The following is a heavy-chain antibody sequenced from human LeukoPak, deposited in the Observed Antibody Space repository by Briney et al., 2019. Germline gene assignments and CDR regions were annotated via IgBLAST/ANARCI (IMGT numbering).Heavy chain of an antibody. CDR2: INHSGST. CDR3: ASRRRGYYGSGSPYDF. D-gene: IGHD3-10*01. V-gene: IGHV4-34*01. CDR1: GGSFSGYY. Sequence: PETLSLTCAVYGGSFSGYYWSWIRQLPGKGLEWIGEINHSGSTNYNPSLKSRVTISVDTSKNQFSLKLSSVTAADTAVYYCASRRRGYYGSGSPYDFWGQGTLVTVSS. J-gene: IGHJ4*02.